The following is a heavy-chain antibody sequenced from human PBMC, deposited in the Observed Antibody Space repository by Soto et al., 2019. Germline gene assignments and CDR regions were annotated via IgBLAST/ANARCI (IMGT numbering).Heavy chain of an antibody. V-gene: IGHV4-31*03. D-gene: IGHD3-16*02. CDR3: ATEGAITFGEVIGRNYSFDY. CDR2: IHYSGGT. J-gene: IGHJ4*02. CDR1: GGSISSVNYY. Sequence: KASETLSLTCTVSGGSISSVNYYWSWIRQHPGKGLEWIGYIHYSGGTYYNPSLKSRVAISVDTSKNQFSLKLSSVSAADTAVYYCATEGAITFGEVIGRNYSFDYWGQGTQVTVSS.